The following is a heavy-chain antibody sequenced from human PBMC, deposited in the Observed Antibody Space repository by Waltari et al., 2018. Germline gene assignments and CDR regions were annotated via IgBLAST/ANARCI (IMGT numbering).Heavy chain of an antibody. V-gene: IGHV3-23*04. CDR2: ISGSGCST. Sequence: EVQLVESGGGLVQPGGSLRLSCAASGFTFSSYAMSWVRQAPGKGLEWVSAISGSGCSTYYADSVKGRFTISRDNSKNTLYLQMNSLRAEDTAVYYCAKVVSWLGFSRFLEWHPGGGIDYWGQGTLVTVSS. CDR3: AKVVSWLGFSRFLEWHPGGGIDY. CDR1: GFTFSSYA. J-gene: IGHJ4*02. D-gene: IGHD3-3*01.